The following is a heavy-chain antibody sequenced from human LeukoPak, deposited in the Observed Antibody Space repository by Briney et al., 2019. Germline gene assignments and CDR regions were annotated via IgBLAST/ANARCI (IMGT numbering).Heavy chain of an antibody. Sequence: GASVKVSCKASGGTFSSYAISWVRQAPGQGLEWMGGIIPIFGTANYAQKFQGRVTITADESTSTAYMELSSLRSEDTAVYYCAREYCSSTSCYPYAFDIWGQGTMVTVSS. CDR2: IIPIFGTA. V-gene: IGHV1-69*13. CDR3: AREYCSSTSCYPYAFDI. J-gene: IGHJ3*02. CDR1: GGTFSSYA. D-gene: IGHD2-2*01.